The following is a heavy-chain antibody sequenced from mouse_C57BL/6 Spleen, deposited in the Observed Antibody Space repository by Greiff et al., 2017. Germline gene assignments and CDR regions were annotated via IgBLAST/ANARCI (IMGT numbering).Heavy chain of an antibody. CDR1: GYTFTDYY. J-gene: IGHJ2*01. Sequence: EVQLQQSGPELVKPGASVKISCKASGYTFTDYYMNWVKQSHGKSLEWIGDINPNNGGTSYNQKFKGKATLTVDKSSSTAYMELRSLTSEDSAVYYCARRTAQVPLDYWGQGTTLTVSS. D-gene: IGHD3-2*02. CDR2: INPNNGGT. V-gene: IGHV1-26*01. CDR3: ARRTAQVPLDY.